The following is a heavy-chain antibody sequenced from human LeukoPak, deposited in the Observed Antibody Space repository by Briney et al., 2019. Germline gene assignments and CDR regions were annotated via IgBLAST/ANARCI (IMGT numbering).Heavy chain of an antibody. CDR3: ARVPYSSSWYGYGWFDP. CDR1: GGSISSSTYY. CDR2: INYSGST. V-gene: IGHV4-39*07. Sequence: PSETLSLTCTVSGGSISSSTYYWGWIRQPPGKGLEWIGNINYSGSTYYNPSLKSRVTISVDTSKNQFSLKLSSVTAADTAVYYCARVPYSSSWYGYGWFDPWGQGTLVTVSS. D-gene: IGHD6-13*01. J-gene: IGHJ5*02.